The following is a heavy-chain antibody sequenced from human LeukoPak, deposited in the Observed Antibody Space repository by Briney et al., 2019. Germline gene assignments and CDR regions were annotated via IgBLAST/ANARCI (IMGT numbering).Heavy chain of an antibody. CDR2: IYYSGST. CDR3: ARHGFEWELPQYYFDY. CDR1: GGSISSYY. J-gene: IGHJ4*02. Sequence: NPSETLSLTCTVSGGSISSYYWSWIRQPPGKGLEWIGYIYYSGSTNYNPSLKSRVTISVDTSKNQFSLKLSSVTAADTAVYYCARHGFEWELPQYYFDYWGQGTLVTVSS. V-gene: IGHV4-59*08. D-gene: IGHD1-26*01.